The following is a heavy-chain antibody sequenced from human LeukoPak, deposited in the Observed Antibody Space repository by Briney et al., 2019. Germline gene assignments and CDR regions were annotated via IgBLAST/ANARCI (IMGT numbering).Heavy chain of an antibody. J-gene: IGHJ4*02. CDR3: ARGGGYCSGGNYYSYHDY. D-gene: IGHD2-15*01. CDR1: GGTFSSYA. Sequence: ASVKVSCKASGGTFSSYAISWVRQAPGQGLEWMGGIIPMFDTTNYTQKFQGRVSITADKSTSTTYMELSSLRSDDTAVYYCARGGGYCSGGNYYSYHDYWGQGTLVTVSS. V-gene: IGHV1-69*06. CDR2: IIPMFDTT.